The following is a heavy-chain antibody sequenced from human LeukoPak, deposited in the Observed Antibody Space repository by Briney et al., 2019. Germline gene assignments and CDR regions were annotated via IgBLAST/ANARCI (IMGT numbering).Heavy chain of an antibody. CDR3: ARDQDSSGWDAFDI. CDR1: GFTVSSNY. CDR2: IYSGGST. D-gene: IGHD3-22*01. V-gene: IGHV3-66*02. J-gene: IGHJ3*02. Sequence: GGSLRLSCAASGFTVSSNYMSWVRQAPGKGLEWVSVIYSGGSTYYADSVKGRLTISRDNSKNTLYLQMNSLRAEDTAVYYCARDQDSSGWDAFDIWGQGTMVTVSS.